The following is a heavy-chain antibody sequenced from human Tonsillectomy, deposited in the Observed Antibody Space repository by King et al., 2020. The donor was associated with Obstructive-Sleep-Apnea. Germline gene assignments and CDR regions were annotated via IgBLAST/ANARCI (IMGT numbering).Heavy chain of an antibody. V-gene: IGHV3-73*01. CDR1: GFTFSAST. J-gene: IGHJ3*01. CDR3: SRTTVDGTGDAFDV. Sequence: VQLVESGGGLVQPGGSLKLSCAASGFTFSASTIHWVRQASGKGLEWIGRIRSEGNTYATAHAASLKGRFTVSRDDSKNTAHLQMTRLQIEDTAVYYCSRTTVDGTGDAFDVWGRGTLVTVS. CDR2: IRSEGNTYAT. D-gene: IGHD6-19*01.